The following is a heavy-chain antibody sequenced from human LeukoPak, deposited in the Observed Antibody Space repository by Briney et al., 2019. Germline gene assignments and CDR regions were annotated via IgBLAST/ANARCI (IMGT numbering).Heavy chain of an antibody. Sequence: PSETLSLTCTVSGGSISSGDYYWSWIRQPPGKGLEWIGYIYYSGSTYYNPSLKSRVTISVDTSKNQFSLKLSSVTAADTAVYYCAGVALELLPNWFDPWGQGTLVTVSS. V-gene: IGHV4-30-4*01. J-gene: IGHJ5*02. D-gene: IGHD1-26*01. CDR1: GGSISSGDYY. CDR3: AGVALELLPNWFDP. CDR2: IYYSGST.